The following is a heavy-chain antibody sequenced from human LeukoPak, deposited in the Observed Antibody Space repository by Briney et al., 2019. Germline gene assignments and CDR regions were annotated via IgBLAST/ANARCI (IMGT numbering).Heavy chain of an antibody. CDR3: ARNQLGSGWHSSAY. CDR1: GGSINNYY. CDR2: ISDIGRT. Sequence: SETLSLTCTVSGGSINNYYWTWIRQAPGKGLEWIGYISDIGRTNYNPSLKSRVTISVDTSKNQFSLMLTSVTDADTAVYYCARNQLGSGWHSSAYWGQGTLVTVSS. J-gene: IGHJ4*02. V-gene: IGHV4-59*01. D-gene: IGHD6-19*01.